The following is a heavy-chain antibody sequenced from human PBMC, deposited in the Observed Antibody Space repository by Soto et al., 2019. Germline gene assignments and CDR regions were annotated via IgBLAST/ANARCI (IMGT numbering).Heavy chain of an antibody. CDR1: GGSISSYY. J-gene: IGHJ6*03. CDR3: ATEGLRDDFWSGYSEGYMDV. D-gene: IGHD3-3*01. V-gene: IGHV4-59*01. Sequence: SETLSLTCTVSGGSISSYYWGWIRQPPGKGLEWIGYIYYSGSTNYNPSLKSRVTISVDTSKNQFSLKLSSVTAADTAVYYCATEGLRDDFWSGYSEGYMDVWGKGTTVT. CDR2: IYYSGST.